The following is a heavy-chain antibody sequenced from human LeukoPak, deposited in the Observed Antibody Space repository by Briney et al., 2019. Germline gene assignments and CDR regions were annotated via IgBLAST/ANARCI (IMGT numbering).Heavy chain of an antibody. J-gene: IGHJ4*02. CDR2: ISTSGSAI. CDR1: GFTFSRYE. CDR3: ARVAREKDCFGSGGYFPTYYFDY. D-gene: IGHD3-10*01. V-gene: IGHV3-48*03. Sequence: PGGSLRLSCVASGFTFSRYEMTWVRQAPGKGLEWVSYISTSGSAIYYADSVKGRFTLSRDNAKNSLYLQMNSLRAEDTGVYYCARVAREKDCFGSGGYFPTYYFDYWAQGTLVSASS.